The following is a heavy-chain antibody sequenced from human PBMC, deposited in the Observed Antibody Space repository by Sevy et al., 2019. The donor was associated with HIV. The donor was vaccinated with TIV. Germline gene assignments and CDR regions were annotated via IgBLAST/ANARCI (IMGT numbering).Heavy chain of an antibody. CDR3: ARGNSGSFDY. D-gene: IGHD3-22*01. J-gene: IGHJ4*02. CDR1: GFSFSSYW. CDR2: IKQDESEK. V-gene: IGHV3-7*04. Sequence: GGSLRLSCAASGFSFSSYWMHWVRQAPGKGLEWVANIKQDESEKYYVASLKGRFTISRDNAKNSVYLQMSSLRPEDTAIYYCARGNSGSFDYWGQGTLVTVSS.